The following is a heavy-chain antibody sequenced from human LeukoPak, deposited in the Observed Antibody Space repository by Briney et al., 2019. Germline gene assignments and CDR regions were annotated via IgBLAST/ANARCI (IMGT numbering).Heavy chain of an antibody. CDR1: GFTFSNYW. V-gene: IGHV3-9*01. CDR2: ISWNSGSI. J-gene: IGHJ6*02. D-gene: IGHD6-13*01. CDR3: AKDMRRAAAGYYYYYGMDV. Sequence: GGSLRLSCAASGFTFSNYWMHWVRQAPGKGLEWVSGISWNSGSIGYADSVKGRFTISRDNAKNSLYLQMNSLRAEDTALYYCAKDMRRAAAGYYYYYGMDVWGQGTTVTVSS.